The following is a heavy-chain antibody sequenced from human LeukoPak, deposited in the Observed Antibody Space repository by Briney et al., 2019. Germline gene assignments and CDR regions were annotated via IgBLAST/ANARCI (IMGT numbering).Heavy chain of an antibody. J-gene: IGHJ4*02. CDR3: ARVWSIAARPGDY. D-gene: IGHD6-6*01. Sequence: PEASVKVSCTASGYTFTGYYMHSVRQAPGQGLEWMGWINPNSGGTNYAQTFQGRVTMTRDTSISTAYMELSRLRSDDTAVYYCARVWSIAARPGDYWGQGTLVTVSS. CDR1: GYTFTGYY. CDR2: INPNSGGT. V-gene: IGHV1-2*02.